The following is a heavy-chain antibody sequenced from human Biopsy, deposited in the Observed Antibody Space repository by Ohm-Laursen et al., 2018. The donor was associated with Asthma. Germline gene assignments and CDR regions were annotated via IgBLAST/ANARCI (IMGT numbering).Heavy chain of an antibody. CDR1: RFTYE. V-gene: IGHV3-30-3*01. Sequence: SLRLSCAASRFTYEMHWVRQAPGKGLEWVAVISYDGSSIYYADSVKGRFTISRDNSMKRLYLQMSSLTAEDTAVYYCASRGGDFWSGCYMDYWGQGTLVTVSS. CDR3: ASRGGDFWSGCYMDY. D-gene: IGHD3-3*01. J-gene: IGHJ4*02. CDR2: ISYDGSSI.